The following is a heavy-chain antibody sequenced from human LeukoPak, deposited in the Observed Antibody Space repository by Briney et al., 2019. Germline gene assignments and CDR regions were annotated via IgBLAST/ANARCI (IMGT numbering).Heavy chain of an antibody. CDR3: ARDRNYGSGNYMDV. Sequence: GGSLRLSCAASGFSFSRYSLSWVRQAPGKGLEWVAVIWYDGSNKYYADSVKGRFTISRDNSKNTLYLQMNSLRAEDTAVYYCARDRNYGSGNYMDVWGKGTTVTVSS. D-gene: IGHD3-10*01. CDR1: GFSFSRYS. CDR2: IWYDGSNK. J-gene: IGHJ6*03. V-gene: IGHV3-33*08.